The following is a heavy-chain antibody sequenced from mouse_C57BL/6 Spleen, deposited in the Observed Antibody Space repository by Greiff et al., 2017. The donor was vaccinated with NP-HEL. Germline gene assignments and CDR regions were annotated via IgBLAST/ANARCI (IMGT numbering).Heavy chain of an antibody. D-gene: IGHD1-1*01. CDR1: GYTFTSYW. CDR2: IDPSDSET. Sequence: QVQLQQPGAELVRPGSSVKLSCKASGYTFTSYWMHWVKQRPIQGLEWIGNIDPSDSETHYNQKFKDKATLTVDKSSSTAYMQLSSLTSEDSAVYYGARFNDYYGSSDYWGQGTTLTVSS. J-gene: IGHJ2*01. CDR3: ARFNDYYGSSDY. V-gene: IGHV1-52*01.